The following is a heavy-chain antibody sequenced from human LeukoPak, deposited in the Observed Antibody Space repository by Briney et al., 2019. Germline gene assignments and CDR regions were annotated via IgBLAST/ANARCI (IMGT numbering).Heavy chain of an antibody. CDR3: ARDLGYYDSSGYPYFDY. V-gene: IGHV3-30*04. CDR2: ISYDGSNK. Sequence: GGSLTLSCAASGVTFSSYAMHWVRQAPGKGLEWVAVISYDGSNKYYADAVKGRFTISRDNSKNTLYLQMNSRRAEDTAVYYSARDLGYYDSSGYPYFDYWGQGSLVTVSS. CDR1: GVTFSSYA. J-gene: IGHJ4*02. D-gene: IGHD3-22*01.